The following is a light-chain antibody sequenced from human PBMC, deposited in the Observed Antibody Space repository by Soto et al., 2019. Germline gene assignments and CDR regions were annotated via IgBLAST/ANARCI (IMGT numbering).Light chain of an antibody. J-gene: IGKJ4*01. Sequence: DIQMTQSPSSLSASVGDRVTITCRASQNINTHLNWYQQKPGRAPKLLISTSANLQSEVPSRFSGRGSGTEFTLTIIGLLPEDFATYYCQHSSSAPLTFGGGTKVEMK. V-gene: IGKV1-39*01. CDR3: QHSSSAPLT. CDR2: TSA. CDR1: QNINTH.